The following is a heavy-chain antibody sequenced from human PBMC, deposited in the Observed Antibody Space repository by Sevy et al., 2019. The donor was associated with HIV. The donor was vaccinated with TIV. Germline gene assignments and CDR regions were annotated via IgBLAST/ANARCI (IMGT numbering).Heavy chain of an antibody. Sequence: GGSLRLSCAASGFTLSSYSMNWVRQAPGKGLEWVSSISSSSSYIYYAYSVKGRFTISRDNAKNSLYLQMNSLRAEDTAVYYCARATGYSSSWSFDYWGQGTLVTVSS. V-gene: IGHV3-21*01. D-gene: IGHD6-13*01. CDR2: ISSSSSYI. J-gene: IGHJ4*02. CDR1: GFTLSSYS. CDR3: ARATGYSSSWSFDY.